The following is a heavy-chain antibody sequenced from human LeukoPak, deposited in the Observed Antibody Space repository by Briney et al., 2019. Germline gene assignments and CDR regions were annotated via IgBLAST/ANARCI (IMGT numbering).Heavy chain of an antibody. CDR2: INAGNDNT. D-gene: IGHD7-27*01. Sequence: GASVKVSCKASGYTFTTYTIHWVRQAPGQRLEWMGWINAGNDNTKYSQKFQDRVTITRDTSASTAYMELSSLRSEDTAVYYCATGWGSGYYFDYWGQGTLVTVSS. CDR1: GYTFTTYT. J-gene: IGHJ4*02. CDR3: ATGWGSGYYFDY. V-gene: IGHV1-3*01.